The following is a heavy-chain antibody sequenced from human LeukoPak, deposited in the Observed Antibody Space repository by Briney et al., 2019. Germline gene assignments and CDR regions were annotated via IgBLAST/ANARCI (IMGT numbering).Heavy chain of an antibody. CDR1: GDSISSSSYY. CDR3: ARGILTGYHRVPFDH. D-gene: IGHD3-9*01. V-gene: IGHV4-39*07. J-gene: IGHJ4*02. CDR2: IYYSGST. Sequence: SETLSLTCTVSGDSISSSSYYWGWIRQPPGKGLEWIGSIYYSGSTYYNPSLKSRVTISVDTSKNQFSLKLSSVTAADTAVYYCARGILTGYHRVPFDHWGQGTLVTVSS.